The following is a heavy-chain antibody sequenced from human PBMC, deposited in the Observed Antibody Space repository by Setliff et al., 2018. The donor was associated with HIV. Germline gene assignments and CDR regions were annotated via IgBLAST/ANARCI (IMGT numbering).Heavy chain of an antibody. CDR2: IIPIFGTA. CDR3: ARAPLVGTRPYYFDF. V-gene: IGHV1-69*13. J-gene: IGHJ4*02. D-gene: IGHD1-26*01. Sequence: ASVKVSCKASGGTFSDHAISWVRQAPGQGLEWMGGIIPIFGTANYARKFQGRITITADESTTTTFVELSGLRCEDTAAYYCARAPLVGTRPYYFDFWGQGALVTVSS. CDR1: GGTFSDHA.